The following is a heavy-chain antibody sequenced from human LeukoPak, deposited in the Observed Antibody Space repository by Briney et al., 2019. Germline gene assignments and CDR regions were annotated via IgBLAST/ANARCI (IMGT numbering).Heavy chain of an antibody. D-gene: IGHD2-2*02. Sequence: SETLSLTCAVYGGSFSGYYWSWIRQPPGKGLEWIGEINHSGSTKYNPSLKSRVTTSVDTSKNQFSLKLSSVTAADTAVYYCARVGYCSSTSCYNFDYWGQGTLVTVSS. CDR3: ARVGYCSSTSCYNFDY. CDR1: GGSFSGYY. V-gene: IGHV4-34*01. CDR2: INHSGST. J-gene: IGHJ4*02.